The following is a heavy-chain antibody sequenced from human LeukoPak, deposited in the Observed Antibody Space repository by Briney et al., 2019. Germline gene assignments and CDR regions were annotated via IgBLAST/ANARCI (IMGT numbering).Heavy chain of an antibody. V-gene: IGHV4-30-4*02. CDR1: GGSISSGDYY. J-gene: IGHJ4*02. CDR2: IYYSGST. Sequence: PSETLSLTCTVSGGSISSGDYYWSWIRQPPGKGLEWIGYIYYSGSTYYNPSLKSRVTISVDTSKNQFSLKLSSVTAADTAVYYCARGLVGATLGFDYWGQGTLVTVSS. CDR3: ARGLVGATLGFDY. D-gene: IGHD1-26*01.